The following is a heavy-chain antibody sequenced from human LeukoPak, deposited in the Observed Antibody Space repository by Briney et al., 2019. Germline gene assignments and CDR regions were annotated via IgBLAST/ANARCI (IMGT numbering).Heavy chain of an antibody. Sequence: ASVKVSCKASGYTFSRYGISWVRQAPGQGLEWMGWINPNGGGTNYAQKFQGRVTMTRDTSISTAYMELSRLRSDDTAVYYCARALGTYYYDSSGYYSDAFDIWGQGTMVTVSS. J-gene: IGHJ3*02. D-gene: IGHD3-22*01. V-gene: IGHV1-2*02. CDR2: INPNGGGT. CDR1: GYTFSRYG. CDR3: ARALGTYYYDSSGYYSDAFDI.